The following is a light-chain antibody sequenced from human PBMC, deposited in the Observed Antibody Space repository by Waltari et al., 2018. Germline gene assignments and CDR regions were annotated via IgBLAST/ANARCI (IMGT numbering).Light chain of an antibody. CDR3: QQANSFP. J-gene: IGKJ4*01. Sequence: DIQMTQSPSSVSASVGDRVTITCRASQGISNWLAWYQQRPGKAPKLLIYASSSLQSGVPSRFSGSGSGTYFTLTISSLQSDDFATYFCQQANSFPFGGGTKVDIK. CDR1: QGISNW. V-gene: IGKV1-12*02. CDR2: ASS.